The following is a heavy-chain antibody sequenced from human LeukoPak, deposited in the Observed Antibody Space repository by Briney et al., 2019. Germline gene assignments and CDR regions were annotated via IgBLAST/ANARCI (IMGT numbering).Heavy chain of an antibody. J-gene: IGHJ5*02. V-gene: IGHV3-21*04. CDR1: GFTFSSYS. Sequence: PGGSLRLSCAASGFTFSSYSMNWVRQAPGKGLEWVSSISSTSSYIYYADSVKGRFTISRDNAKNSLYLQMNSLRAEDTAVYYCARDQGSGYDSDWFDPWGQGTLVTVSS. CDR2: ISSTSSYI. CDR3: ARDQGSGYDSDWFDP. D-gene: IGHD5-12*01.